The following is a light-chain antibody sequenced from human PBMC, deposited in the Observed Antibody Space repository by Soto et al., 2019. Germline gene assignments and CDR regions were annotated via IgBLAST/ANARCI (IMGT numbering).Light chain of an antibody. CDR3: AAWDDNLNGPL. CDR1: NSNIGRYS. Sequence: QSVLTQPPSLSGTPGQRVTISCSGSNSNIGRYSVNWYQHFPGTAPKILIYSDDERLSGVPDRFSGSKSGTSASLAISGLKSEDEAEYYCAAWDDNLNGPLFGGGTKVTVL. J-gene: IGLJ3*02. V-gene: IGLV1-44*01. CDR2: SDD.